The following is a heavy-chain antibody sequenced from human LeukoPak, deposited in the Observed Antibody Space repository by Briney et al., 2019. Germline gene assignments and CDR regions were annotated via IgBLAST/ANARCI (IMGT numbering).Heavy chain of an antibody. J-gene: IGHJ4*02. CDR3: ARDNWVQTLEGLHYFDY. CDR2: INPSGGST. V-gene: IGHV1-46*01. Sequence: ASVKVSCKASGYTFTSYYMHWVRQAPGQGLEWMGIINPSGGSTSYAQKFQGRVTMTTDTSTSTAYMELRSLRSDDTAVYYCARDNWVQTLEGLHYFDYWGQGTLVTVSS. CDR1: GYTFTSYY. D-gene: IGHD1-1*01.